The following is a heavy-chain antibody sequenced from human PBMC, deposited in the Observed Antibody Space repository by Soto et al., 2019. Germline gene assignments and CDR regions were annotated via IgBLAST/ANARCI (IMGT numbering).Heavy chain of an antibody. CDR2: ISSSASYM. CDR1: GFNFSSYG. J-gene: IGHJ4*02. V-gene: IGHV3-21*01. D-gene: IGHD5-12*01. CDR3: ARECVDTVTSITFPFDY. Sequence: GGSLRLSCEASGFNFSSYGIHWVRQAPGKGLEWVSFISSSASYMYYADSVKGRFTISRDNSKKSLYLQMNSLRADDTAVYYCARECVDTVTSITFPFDYWGQGALVTVSS.